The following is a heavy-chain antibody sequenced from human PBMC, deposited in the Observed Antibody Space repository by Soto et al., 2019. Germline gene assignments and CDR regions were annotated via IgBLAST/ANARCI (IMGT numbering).Heavy chain of an antibody. CDR2: IYPGDSDT. CDR1: GYSFTSYW. J-gene: IGHJ1*01. CDR3: SKFKYSTSVRYLQH. D-gene: IGHD6-6*01. V-gene: IGHV5-51*01. Sequence: PGESLKISCKGSGYSFTSYWIGWVRQMPGKGLEWMGIIYPGDSDTIYSPSFQGQVTISAVKSISTAYLQWTSLKASDTAIYYCSKFKYSTSVRYLQHWGQGTPVTVSS.